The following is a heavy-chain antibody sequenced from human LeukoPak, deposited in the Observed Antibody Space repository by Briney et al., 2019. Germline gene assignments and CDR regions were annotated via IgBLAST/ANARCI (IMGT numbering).Heavy chain of an antibody. CDR2: IIPIFGTA. V-gene: IGHV1-69*06. CDR3: ARLIRITMVRGVIITGGKIFDY. D-gene: IGHD3-10*01. CDR1: GGTFSSYA. Sequence: ASVKVSCKASGGTFSSYAISWVRQAPGQGLEWMGGIIPIFGTANYAQKFQGRVTITADKSTSTAYMELSRLRSDDTAVYHCARLIRITMVRGVIITGGKIFDYWGQGTLVTVSS. J-gene: IGHJ4*02.